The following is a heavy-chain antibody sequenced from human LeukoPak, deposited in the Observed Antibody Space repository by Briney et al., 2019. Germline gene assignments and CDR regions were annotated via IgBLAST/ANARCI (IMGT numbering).Heavy chain of an antibody. J-gene: IGHJ4*02. CDR1: GFTFSNYA. V-gene: IGHV3-23*01. Sequence: GGSLRLSCAATGFTFSNYAMSWVRQAPGKGLEWVLTFSSSGDNTYYADSVKGRFTISRDYSKATLYLQMNSLRAEDTAVYYCARRSFRGSRLYYFDSWGQGTLVTVSS. CDR2: FSSSGDNT. D-gene: IGHD3-16*01. CDR3: ARRSFRGSRLYYFDS.